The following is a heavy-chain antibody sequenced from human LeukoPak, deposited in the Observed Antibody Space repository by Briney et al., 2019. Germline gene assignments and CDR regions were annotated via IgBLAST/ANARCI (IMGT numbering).Heavy chain of an antibody. CDR1: GFTFSNYG. CDR2: IWYYGRYK. D-gene: IGHD2-8*01. CDR3: AKDPLGFCTRATCRYLDL. J-gene: IGHJ4*02. V-gene: IGHV3-30*02. Sequence: GGSLRLSCAASGFTFSNYGMHWVRQAPGKGLEWVAFIWYYGRYKYYAVSVHCRFTISRDNSENPLFLQFTSQRTEDTAVYYCAKDPLGFCTRATCRYLDLWGQGTLVTVSS.